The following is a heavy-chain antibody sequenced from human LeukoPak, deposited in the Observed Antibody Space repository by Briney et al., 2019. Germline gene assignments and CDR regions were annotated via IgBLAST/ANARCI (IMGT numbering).Heavy chain of an antibody. CDR1: GGSISSGDYY. D-gene: IGHD6-19*01. Sequence: LQTLSLTCTVSGGSISSGDYYWSWIRQPPGKGLEWIGYIYYSGSTYYNPSLKSRVTISVDTSKNQFSLKLSSVTAADTAVYYCARDQWLVEGAFDIWGQGTMVTVSS. CDR3: ARDQWLVEGAFDI. J-gene: IGHJ3*02. V-gene: IGHV4-30-4*08. CDR2: IYYSGST.